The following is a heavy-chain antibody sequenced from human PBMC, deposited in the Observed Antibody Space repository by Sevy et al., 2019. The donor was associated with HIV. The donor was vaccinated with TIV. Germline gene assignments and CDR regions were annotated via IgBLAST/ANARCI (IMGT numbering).Heavy chain of an antibody. CDR1: GYTFTSYG. CDR2: ISAYNGTT. J-gene: IGHJ6*02. V-gene: IGHV1-18*01. CDR3: ARDGYCSGGSCYQNYYYGMDV. Sequence: ASVKVSCKASGYTFTSYGISWVRQAPGQGLEWMGWISAYNGTTNYAQKLQGRVTMTTDTSTSTAYMELRRLRSDDTAVYYCARDGYCSGGSCYQNYYYGMDVWGQGTTVTVSS. D-gene: IGHD2-15*01.